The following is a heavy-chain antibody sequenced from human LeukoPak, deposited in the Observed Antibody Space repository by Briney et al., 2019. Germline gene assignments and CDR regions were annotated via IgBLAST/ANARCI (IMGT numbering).Heavy chain of an antibody. J-gene: IGHJ4*02. V-gene: IGHV3-48*01. CDR1: SFTVSSYN. Sequence: PGGSLRLSCAASSFTVSSYNMYWVRQAPGKGLEWVSYISGGSSSTYSSDSVKGRFTISRDNSKNTLYLQMNSLRAEDTALYYCAKGGVLPGPDYWGQGTLVTVSS. D-gene: IGHD1-1*01. CDR2: ISGGSSST. CDR3: AKGGVLPGPDY.